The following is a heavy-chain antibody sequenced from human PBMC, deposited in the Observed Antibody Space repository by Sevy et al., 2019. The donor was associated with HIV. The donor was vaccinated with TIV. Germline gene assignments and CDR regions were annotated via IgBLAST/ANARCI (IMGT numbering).Heavy chain of an antibody. CDR2: ISGSGGST. J-gene: IGHJ6*03. CDR1: GFTFSSYA. CDR3: AKIGSDYFYYYYMDV. V-gene: IGHV3-23*01. D-gene: IGHD1-26*01. Sequence: GGSLRLSCAASGFTFSSYAMSWVRQAPGKGLEWVSAISGSGGSTYYADSVKGRFTISRDNSKNTLNLQMNSLRAEDTAVHYCAKIGSDYFYYYYMDVRGKGTTVTVSS.